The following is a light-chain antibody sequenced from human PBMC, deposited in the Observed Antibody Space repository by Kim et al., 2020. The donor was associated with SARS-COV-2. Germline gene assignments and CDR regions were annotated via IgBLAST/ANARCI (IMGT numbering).Light chain of an antibody. J-gene: IGKJ4*01. CDR3: QHSYTTPPT. V-gene: IGKV1-39*01. CDR2: GAA. CDR1: QSISYY. Sequence: ASVGDRVTITCRASQSISYYLNWYQQTPGKAPKLLISGAASLLSGVPSRFSGSGSGTDFTLTISSLEPEDSATYYCQHSYTTPPTFGGGTKVDI.